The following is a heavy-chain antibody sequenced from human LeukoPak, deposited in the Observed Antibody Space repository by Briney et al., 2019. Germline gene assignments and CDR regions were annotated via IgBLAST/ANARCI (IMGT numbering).Heavy chain of an antibody. CDR2: ISAYNGNT. CDR1: GYTFTSYG. J-gene: IGHJ4*02. CDR3: AKVPAKYCSSTSCPGGGFDY. D-gene: IGHD2-2*01. Sequence: ASVTVSCKASGYTFTSYGISWVRQAPGQGLEWMGWISAYNGNTNYAQKLQGRVTMTTDTSTSTAYMELRSLRSEDTAVYYCAKVPAKYCSSTSCPGGGFDYWGQGTLVTVSS. V-gene: IGHV1-18*01.